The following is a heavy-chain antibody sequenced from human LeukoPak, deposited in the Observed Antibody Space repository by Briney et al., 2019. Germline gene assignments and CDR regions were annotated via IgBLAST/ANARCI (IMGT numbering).Heavy chain of an antibody. D-gene: IGHD3-3*01. CDR2: IIPIFGTA. V-gene: IGHV1-69*05. J-gene: IGHJ6*03. CDR1: GGTFSSYA. Sequence: SVKVSCKASGGTFSSYAISWVRQAPGQGLEWMGGIIPIFGTANYAQKFQGRVTITTDESMSTAYMELSSLRSEDTAVYYCARGPHYDFWSGYYRADYYYYYMDVWGKGTTVTVSS. CDR3: ARGPHYDFWSGYYRADYYYYYMDV.